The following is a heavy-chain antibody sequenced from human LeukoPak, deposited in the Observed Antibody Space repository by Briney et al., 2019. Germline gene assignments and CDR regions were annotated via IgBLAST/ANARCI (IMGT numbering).Heavy chain of an antibody. CDR2: ISGSGGST. Sequence: PGGSLRLSCAASGSTFSSYAMSWVRQAPGKGLEWVSAISGSGGSTYYADSVKGRFTISRDNSKNTLYLQMNSLRAEDTAVYYCAKKSSAWFGEIAIDYWGQGTLVTVSS. CDR3: AKKSSAWFGEIAIDY. J-gene: IGHJ4*02. D-gene: IGHD3-10*01. CDR1: GSTFSSYA. V-gene: IGHV3-23*01.